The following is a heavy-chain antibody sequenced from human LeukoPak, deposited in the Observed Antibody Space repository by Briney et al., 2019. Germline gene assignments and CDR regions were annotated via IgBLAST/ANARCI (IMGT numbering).Heavy chain of an antibody. V-gene: IGHV3-23*01. J-gene: IGHJ4*02. CDR1: GFTFSSYA. Sequence: GGSLRLSCAASGFTFSSYAMSWVRQAPGKGLEWVSAISGSGGSTYYADSVRGRFTISRDNSKNTLYLQMNSLRAEDTAVYYCAKDLRRRELPLRIFDYWGRGTLVTVSS. CDR3: AKDLRRRELPLRIFDY. D-gene: IGHD1-26*01. CDR2: ISGSGGST.